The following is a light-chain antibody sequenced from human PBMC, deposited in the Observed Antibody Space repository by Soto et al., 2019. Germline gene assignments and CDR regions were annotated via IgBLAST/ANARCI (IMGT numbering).Light chain of an antibody. CDR2: GAS. V-gene: IGKV3-20*01. J-gene: IGKJ1*01. Sequence: EIVLTQSPGTLSLSPGERATLSCRASQSVSSSYLAWYQQKPGQAPKLLIFGASIRATDIPDRFSGSGSGTDFTLTISRLEPEDFAVYYCQQCCSLPGTFGQGTKVESK. CDR1: QSVSSSY. CDR3: QQCCSLPGT.